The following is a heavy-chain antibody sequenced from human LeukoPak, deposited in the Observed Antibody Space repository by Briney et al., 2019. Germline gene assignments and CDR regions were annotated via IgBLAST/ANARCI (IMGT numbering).Heavy chain of an antibody. CDR3: ARGGKKRFDL. V-gene: IGHV3-7*04. Sequence: GGSLRLSCAASGFTFSSYWMSWVRQAPGKGLQWVANIKQDGSDKYYVDSVKGRFTISRDNAKNSLYLQMNSLRADDTSVYYCARGGKKRFDLWGQGTLVTVSS. J-gene: IGHJ5*02. CDR2: IKQDGSDK. CDR1: GFTFSSYW.